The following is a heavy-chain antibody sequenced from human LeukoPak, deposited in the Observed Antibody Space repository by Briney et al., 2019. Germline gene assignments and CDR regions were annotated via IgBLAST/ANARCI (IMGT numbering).Heavy chain of an antibody. D-gene: IGHD3-22*01. J-gene: IGHJ4*02. V-gene: IGHV4-59*01. CDR1: GGSISSYY. CDR2: IYYSGST. CDR3: ARSGYYYDSSGYHFDH. Sequence: SETLSLTCTVSGGSISSYYWSWIRQPPGKGLEWIGYIYYSGSTNYNPSLKSRVTISVDTSKNQFSLKLSSVTAADTAVYYCARSGYYYDSSGYHFDHWGQGTLVTVSS.